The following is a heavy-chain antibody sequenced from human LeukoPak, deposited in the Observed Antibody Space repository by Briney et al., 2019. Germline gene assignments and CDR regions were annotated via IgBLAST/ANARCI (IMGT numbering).Heavy chain of an antibody. V-gene: IGHV3-23*01. Sequence: PGGSLRLSCAASGFTFSSYAMSWVRQAPGRGLEWVSAISGSGGSTYYADSVKGRFTISRDNSKNTLYLQMNSLRAEDTAVYYCATARPPLFGTLDSWGQGTPVTVSS. D-gene: IGHD1-14*01. CDR3: ATARPPLFGTLDS. CDR2: ISGSGGST. J-gene: IGHJ4*02. CDR1: GFTFSSYA.